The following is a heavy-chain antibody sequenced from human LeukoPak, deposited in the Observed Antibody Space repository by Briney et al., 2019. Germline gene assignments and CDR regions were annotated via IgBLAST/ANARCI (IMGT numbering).Heavy chain of an antibody. CDR2: IYYSGST. V-gene: IGHV4-30-4*08. Sequence: SETLSLTCTVSGGSISSGGYYWSWIRQPPGKGLEWIGYIYYSGSTYYNPSLKSRVTISVDTSKNQFSLKLSSVTAADTAVYYCARDSDSSSWYRNWGQGTLVTVSS. J-gene: IGHJ4*02. CDR3: ARDSDSSSWYRN. CDR1: GGSISSGGYY. D-gene: IGHD6-13*01.